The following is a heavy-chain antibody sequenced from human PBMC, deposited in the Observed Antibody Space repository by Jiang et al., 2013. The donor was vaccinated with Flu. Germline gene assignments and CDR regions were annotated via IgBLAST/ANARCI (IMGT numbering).Heavy chain of an antibody. J-gene: IGHJ4*02. D-gene: IGHD4-11*01. CDR3: ARQKTTENTSFFDY. V-gene: IGHV4-31*03. CDR2: IYHMGLP. Sequence: GLVKPSQTLSLTCTVSGDSIRSNGNFWGWIRQHPEKGLEWIGYIYHMGLPTTTRPSKSRSSISIDMSKNQFSLRLSSVTAADTAVYYCARQKTTENTSFFDYWGQGILVTVSS. CDR1: GDSIRSNGNF.